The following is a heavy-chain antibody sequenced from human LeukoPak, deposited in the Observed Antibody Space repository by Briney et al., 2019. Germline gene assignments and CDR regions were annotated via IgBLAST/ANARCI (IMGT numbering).Heavy chain of an antibody. CDR2: LTSSGAT. J-gene: IGHJ4*02. D-gene: IGHD5-12*01. Sequence: PGGSLRLSCATSGFTLSIYAMSWVRQAPGKGLEWVSGLTSSGATSYAESVKGRLTIFRDNSRNTVYLQMNSLRAEDTAVYYCARGRNGGYDGFDHWGRGTLVTVSS. V-gene: IGHV3-23*01. CDR1: GFTLSIYA. CDR3: ARGRNGGYDGFDH.